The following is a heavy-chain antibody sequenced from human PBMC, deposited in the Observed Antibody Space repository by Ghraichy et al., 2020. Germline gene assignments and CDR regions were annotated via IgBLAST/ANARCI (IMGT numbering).Heavy chain of an antibody. Sequence: ASVKVSCKASGYTFTSYGISWVRQAPGQGLEWMGWISAYNGNTNYAQKLQGRVTMTTDTSTSTAHMELRSLRSDDTAVYYCASGIETGTTRSLSYWGQGTLVNVSS. D-gene: IGHD1-7*01. J-gene: IGHJ4*02. CDR3: ASGIETGTTRSLSY. CDR1: GYTFTSYG. V-gene: IGHV1-18*01. CDR2: ISAYNGNT.